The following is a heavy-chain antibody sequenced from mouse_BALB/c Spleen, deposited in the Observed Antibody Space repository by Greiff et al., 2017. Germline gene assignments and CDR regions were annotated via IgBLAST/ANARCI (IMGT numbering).Heavy chain of an antibody. CDR2: IYPGDGDT. J-gene: IGHJ3*01. CDR1: GYAFSSYW. D-gene: IGHD4-1*01. Sequence: VKLVESGAELVRPGSSVEISCKASGYAFSSYWMNWVKQRPGQGLEWIGQIYPGDGDTNYNGKFKGKATLTADKSSSTAYMQLSSLTSEDSAVYFCARNWEKAWFAYWGQGTLVTVSA. V-gene: IGHV1-80*01. CDR3: ARNWEKAWFAY.